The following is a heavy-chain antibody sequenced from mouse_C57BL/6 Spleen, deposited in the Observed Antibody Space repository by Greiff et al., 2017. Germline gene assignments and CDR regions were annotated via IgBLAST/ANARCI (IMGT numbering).Heavy chain of an antibody. CDR3: ARHDYDGGYAMDY. V-gene: IGHV5-6*01. Sequence: EVQLQQSGGDLVKPGGSLKLSCAASGFTFSSYGMSWVRQTPDKRLEWVATISSGGSYTYYPDSVQGRFTLSRDNATNTLYLQMSSLKSEDTAMYYCARHDYDGGYAMDYWGQGTSVTVAS. CDR1: GFTFSSYG. CDR2: ISSGGSYT. D-gene: IGHD2-4*01. J-gene: IGHJ4*01.